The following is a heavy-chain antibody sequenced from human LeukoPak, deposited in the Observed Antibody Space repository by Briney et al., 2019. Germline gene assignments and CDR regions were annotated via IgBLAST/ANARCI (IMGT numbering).Heavy chain of an antibody. CDR2: ISSSGSTI. CDR1: GFTFSSYA. CDR3: ARDADRRYSGSYDWFDP. J-gene: IGHJ5*02. Sequence: PPGGSLRLSCAASGFTFSSYAMSWVRQAPGKGLEWVSYISSSGSTIYYADSVKGRFTISRDNAKNSLYLQMNSLRAEDTAVYYCARDADRRYSGSYDWFDPWGQGTLVTVSS. V-gene: IGHV3-48*03. D-gene: IGHD1-26*01.